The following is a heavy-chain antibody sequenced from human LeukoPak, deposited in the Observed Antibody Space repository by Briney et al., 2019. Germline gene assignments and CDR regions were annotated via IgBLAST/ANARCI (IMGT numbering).Heavy chain of an antibody. D-gene: IGHD6-13*01. V-gene: IGHV3-23*01. CDR3: AKSGGAAAYYWYFDL. J-gene: IGHJ2*01. CDR1: GFIFSSHG. Sequence: GGSLRPSCAASGFIFSSHGMNWVRQAPGKGLEWVSGIIGRDGSTYYADSVMGRFTISRDNSKNTLYLQMNSLRADDTAVYYCAKSGGAAAYYWYFDLWGRGTLVTVSS. CDR2: IIGRDGST.